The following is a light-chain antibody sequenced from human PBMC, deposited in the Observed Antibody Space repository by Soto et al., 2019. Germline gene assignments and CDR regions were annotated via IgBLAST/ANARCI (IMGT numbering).Light chain of an antibody. CDR1: QSISSW. V-gene: IGKV1-5*03. Sequence: DIQMTQSPSTLSASVGDRFTITCRASQSISSWLAWYQQKPWKAPKLLIYKASSLESGVPSRFSGSGSGTEFTLTISSLQPDDFATYYCQQYNSYSFGHGTKVDIK. J-gene: IGKJ1*01. CDR2: KAS. CDR3: QQYNSYS.